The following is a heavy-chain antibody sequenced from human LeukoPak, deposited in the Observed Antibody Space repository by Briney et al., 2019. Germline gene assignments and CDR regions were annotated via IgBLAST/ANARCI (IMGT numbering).Heavy chain of an antibody. CDR2: ISSSSTTI. CDR3: ARARDAYNYFHY. CDR1: GFTFSSYS. V-gene: IGHV3-48*01. D-gene: IGHD1-14*01. J-gene: IGHJ4*02. Sequence: GGSLRLSCAASGFTFSSYSMNWVRQAPGKGLGWVSYISSSSTTIYYADSVRGRFTISRDNAKNSLYLQMNSLRAEDTAVYYCARARDAYNYFHYWGQGTLVTVSS.